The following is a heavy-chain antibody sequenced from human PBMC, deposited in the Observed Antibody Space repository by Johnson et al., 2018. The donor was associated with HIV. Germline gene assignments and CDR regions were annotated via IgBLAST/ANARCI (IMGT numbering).Heavy chain of an antibody. V-gene: IGHV3-64*01. CDR1: GFSFSTYA. D-gene: IGHD5-24*01. CDR2: ISSNGDTT. CDR3: ARCRDAYTLLSACDI. J-gene: IGHJ3*02. Sequence: VQLVESGGGLVQPGGSLRLSCAASGFSFSTYAMNWVRQAPGKGLEYVSSISSNGDTTYYANSLKGRFTISRDNSKNTLYLQMGSLRIEDMAVYYCARCRDAYTLLSACDIWGQGTMVTVSS.